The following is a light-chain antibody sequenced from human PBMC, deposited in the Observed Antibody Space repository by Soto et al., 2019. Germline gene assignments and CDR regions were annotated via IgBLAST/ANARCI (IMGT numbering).Light chain of an antibody. CDR3: SSYTSSSTLWV. CDR2: EVT. J-gene: IGLJ3*02. CDR1: SGDIGAYDY. V-gene: IGLV2-14*01. Sequence: QSALTQPASVSGSPGQSITISCTGTSGDIGAYDYVSWFQQHPGKAPKLIIFEVTNRPSGVSNRFSGSKSGNTASLTISGLHTEDEADYYCSSYTSSSTLWVFGGGTKLTVL.